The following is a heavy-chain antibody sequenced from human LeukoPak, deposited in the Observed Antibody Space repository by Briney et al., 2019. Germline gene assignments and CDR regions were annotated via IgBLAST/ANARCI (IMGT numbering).Heavy chain of an antibody. V-gene: IGHV4-4*07. D-gene: IGHD2-2*01. J-gene: IGHJ3*02. CDR1: GGSISSYY. CDR2: IYTSGST. Sequence: SETLSLTCTVSGGSISSYYWSWIRQPAGKGLEWIGRIYTSGSTNYNPSLKSRVTLSVDRSKNQFSLRLSSVTAADTAVYYCARDSEGYCSSTSCPYAFDIWGPGTMVTVSS. CDR3: ARDSEGYCSSTSCPYAFDI.